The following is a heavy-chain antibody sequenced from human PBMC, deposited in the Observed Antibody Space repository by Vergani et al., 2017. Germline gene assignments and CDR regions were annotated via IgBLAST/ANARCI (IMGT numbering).Heavy chain of an antibody. CDR2: IYHTGSA. CDR3: ARHRGDYDRGGMDV. V-gene: IGHV4-38-2*01. J-gene: IGHJ6*02. Sequence: QVQLQESGPGLVKPSETLSLTCAVSAYSISSTYYWGWIRQPPGKGLEWIGNIYHTGSAYYNPSLKSPVTISVDTSKNQFSLKLSSVTAADTAVYYCARHRGDYDRGGMDVWGQGTTVTVSS. D-gene: IGHD4-17*01. CDR1: AYSISSTYY.